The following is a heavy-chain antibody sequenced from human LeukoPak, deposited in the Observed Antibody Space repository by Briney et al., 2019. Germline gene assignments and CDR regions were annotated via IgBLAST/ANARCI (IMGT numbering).Heavy chain of an antibody. CDR2: IIPIFGTA. Sequence: SVKVSCKASGGTFSSYDISWVRQAPGQGLEWMGGIIPIFGTANYAQKFQGRVTITADESTSTAYMELSSLRSEDTAVYYCASLTYYDFWSGYYTWNYFDYWGQGTLVTVSS. V-gene: IGHV1-69*13. D-gene: IGHD3-3*01. J-gene: IGHJ4*02. CDR3: ASLTYYDFWSGYYTWNYFDY. CDR1: GGTFSSYD.